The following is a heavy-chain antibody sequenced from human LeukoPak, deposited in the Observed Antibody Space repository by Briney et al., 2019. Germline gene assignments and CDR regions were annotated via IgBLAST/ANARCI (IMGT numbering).Heavy chain of an antibody. Sequence: GGSLGLSCAVSGVTVGNNYMNWVRQPPGKGLEWVSLIYSGGGTHYADSVKGRFTISRDNSKNTLYLQMNSLRVDDTAVYYCARDPPAVAANTYGWGQGTLVTVSS. D-gene: IGHD6-6*01. J-gene: IGHJ4*02. CDR1: GVTVGNNY. V-gene: IGHV3-66*01. CDR3: ARDPPAVAANTYG. CDR2: IYSGGGT.